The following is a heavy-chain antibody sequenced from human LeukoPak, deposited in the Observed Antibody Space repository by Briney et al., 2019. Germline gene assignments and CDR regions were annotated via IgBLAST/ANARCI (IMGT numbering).Heavy chain of an antibody. CDR1: GFSFSDSY. J-gene: IGHJ4*02. Sequence: KSGGSLRLSCVVSGFSFSDSYMTWIRQTPGKGLESLAYISGSGHDIYYTDSVKGRFTISRDNAKDSLYLQMNSLRAEDTAVYYCARHFCSSTSCSNWGQGTLVTVSS. CDR3: ARHFCSSTSCSN. D-gene: IGHD2-2*01. V-gene: IGHV3-11*04. CDR2: ISGSGHDI.